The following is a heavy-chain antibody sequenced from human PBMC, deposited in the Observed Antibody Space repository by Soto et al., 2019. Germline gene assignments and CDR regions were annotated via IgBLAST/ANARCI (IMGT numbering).Heavy chain of an antibody. CDR1: GDSITSRSYY. CDR3: ARHGVSYGSGSYYNPWDH. CDR2: VYYTGSP. Sequence: QVQLQESGPGLVRPSETLSLSCSISGDSITSRSYYWAWIRQSPGKGLEWIGSVYYTGSPYYTSSLKSRVTIAVDTSKNQFSLRLKSVTAADTAVYYCARHGVSYGSGSYYNPWDHWGQGALVTVSS. V-gene: IGHV4-39*01. D-gene: IGHD3-10*01. J-gene: IGHJ4*02.